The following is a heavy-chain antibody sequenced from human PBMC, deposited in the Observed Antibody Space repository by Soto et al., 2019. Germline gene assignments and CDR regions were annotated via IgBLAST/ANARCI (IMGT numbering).Heavy chain of an antibody. CDR1: GYTFTSYY. CDR2: INPSGGST. CDR3: ARLHHPPSYDRPPSPQI. V-gene: IGHV1-46*01. J-gene: IGHJ4*02. Sequence: ASVKVSCKASGYTFTSYYMHWVRQAPGQGLEWMGIINPSGGSTSYAQKFQGRVTMTRDTSTSTVYMELSSLRSEDTAVYYCARLHHPPSYDRPPSPQIWGQGTLVTVST. D-gene: IGHD3-16*01.